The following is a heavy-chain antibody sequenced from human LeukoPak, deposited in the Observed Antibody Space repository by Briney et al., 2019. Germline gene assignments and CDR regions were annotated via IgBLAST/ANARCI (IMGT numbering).Heavy chain of an antibody. V-gene: IGHV1-8*01. D-gene: IGHD3-3*02. CDR3: ARLADDFDY. J-gene: IGHJ4*02. CDR2: MNPKSGNT. Sequence: ASVKVSCKASGHTFINHDINWVRQATGQGLEWVGWMNPKSGNTGYAQKFQGRVTMTRNTSISSAYMELSSLRSEDTAVYYCARLADDFDYWGQGTLVTVSS. CDR1: GHTFINHD.